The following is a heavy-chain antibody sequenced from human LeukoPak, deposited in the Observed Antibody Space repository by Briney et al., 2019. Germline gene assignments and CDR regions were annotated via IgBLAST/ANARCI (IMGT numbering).Heavy chain of an antibody. J-gene: IGHJ6*03. Sequence: GGSLRLSCAASGFTFSSYSMNWVRQAPGKGLEWVSSISSSSSYIYYADSVKGRFTISRDNAKNSLYLQMNSLRAEDTAVYYCARENQLWGDRYYYYHMDVWGKGTTVTVSS. CDR2: ISSSSSYI. D-gene: IGHD2-2*01. CDR1: GFTFSSYS. V-gene: IGHV3-21*01. CDR3: ARENQLWGDRYYYYHMDV.